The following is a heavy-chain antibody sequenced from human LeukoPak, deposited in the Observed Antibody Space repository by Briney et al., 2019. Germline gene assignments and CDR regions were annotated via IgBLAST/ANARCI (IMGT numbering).Heavy chain of an antibody. D-gene: IGHD6-19*01. CDR1: GFTFSSYA. J-gene: IGHJ4*02. CDR3: AKDRFPSQWLAPYYFDY. Sequence: PGGSLRLSCAASGFTFSSYAMSWVRQAPGKGLEWVSAISGSGGSTYYADSVKGRFTIPRDNSKNTLYLQMNSLRAEDTAVYYCAKDRFPSQWLAPYYFDYWGQGTLVTVSS. V-gene: IGHV3-23*01. CDR2: ISGSGGST.